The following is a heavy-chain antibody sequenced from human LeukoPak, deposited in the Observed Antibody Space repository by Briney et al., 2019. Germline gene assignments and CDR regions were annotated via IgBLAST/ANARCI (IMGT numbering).Heavy chain of an antibody. D-gene: IGHD1-26*01. V-gene: IGHV4-39*01. CDR1: GGSISSSSYY. Sequence: SETLSLTCTVSGGSISSSSYYWGWIRQPRGKGLEWIGSIYYSGSTYYNPSLKSRVTISVDTSKNQFSLKLSSVTAADTAVYYCALVGATPRDYWGQGTLVTVSS. CDR3: ALVGATPRDY. CDR2: IYYSGST. J-gene: IGHJ4*02.